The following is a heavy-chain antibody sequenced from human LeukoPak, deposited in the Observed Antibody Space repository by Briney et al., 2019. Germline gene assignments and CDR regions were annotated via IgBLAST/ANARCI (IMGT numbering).Heavy chain of an antibody. CDR2: IYYSGST. CDR1: GGSISSSSNY. CDR3: ARVSCSGVSCYHYYYYMDV. Sequence: SETLSLTCSVSGGSISSSSNYWGWIRQPPGKGLDWIGTIYYSGSTYYDPSLKSRVTISVDTSKNQFFLNLNSVTAADTAVYYCARVSCSGVSCYHYYYYMDVWGRGTTVTVSS. J-gene: IGHJ6*03. D-gene: IGHD2-15*01. V-gene: IGHV4-39*07.